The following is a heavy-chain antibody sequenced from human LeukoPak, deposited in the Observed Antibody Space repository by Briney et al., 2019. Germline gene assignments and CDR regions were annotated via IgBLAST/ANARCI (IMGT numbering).Heavy chain of an antibody. CDR3: AKPGYSSSWFDAFDI. CDR2: ISGSGGST. J-gene: IGHJ3*02. CDR1: GFTFSSYW. D-gene: IGHD6-13*01. Sequence: GGSLRLSCAASGFTFSSYWMHWVRQAPGKGLEWVSAISGSGGSTYYADSVKGRFTISRDNSKNTLYLQMNSLRAEDTAVYYCAKPGYSSSWFDAFDIWGQGTMVTVSS. V-gene: IGHV3-23*01.